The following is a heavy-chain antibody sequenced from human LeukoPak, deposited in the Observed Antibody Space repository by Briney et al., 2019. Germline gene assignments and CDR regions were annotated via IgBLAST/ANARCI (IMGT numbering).Heavy chain of an antibody. CDR1: GFTFSSYA. Sequence: GGSLRLSCAASGFTFSSYAMHWVRQAPGKGLEWVAVISYDGSNKYYADSVEGRFTISRDNSKNTLYLQMNSLRAEDTAVYYCARGAYSWVGATTLDYWGQGTLVTVSS. V-gene: IGHV3-30-3*01. J-gene: IGHJ4*02. CDR3: ARGAYSWVGATTLDY. CDR2: ISYDGSNK. D-gene: IGHD1-26*01.